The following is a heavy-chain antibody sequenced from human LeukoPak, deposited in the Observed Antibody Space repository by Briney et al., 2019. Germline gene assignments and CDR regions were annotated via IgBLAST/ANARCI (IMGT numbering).Heavy chain of an antibody. Sequence: SVKVSCKASGGTFSSYAISWVRQAPGQGLEWMGGIITIFGTANYAQKFQGRVTITADESTSTAYMELSSLRSEDTAVYYCATRGTYYYGSGSYWNWFDPWGQGTLVTVSS. J-gene: IGHJ5*02. CDR2: IITIFGTA. V-gene: IGHV1-69*01. CDR3: ATRGTYYYGSGSYWNWFDP. CDR1: GGTFSSYA. D-gene: IGHD3-10*01.